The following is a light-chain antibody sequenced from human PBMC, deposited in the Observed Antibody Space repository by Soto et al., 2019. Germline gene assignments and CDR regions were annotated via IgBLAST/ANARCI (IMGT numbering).Light chain of an antibody. V-gene: IGLV1-44*01. CDR2: NNN. CDR3: AAWDDSLNGFYV. Sequence: QSVLTQPPSASGTPGQRVTISCSGSSSNIGSNAVNWYQQFPGTAPKLLIYNNNERPSEVPDRFSGSKSGTSASLAISGLQSEDEADYYCAAWDDSLNGFYVFGTGTKVTVL. J-gene: IGLJ1*01. CDR1: SSNIGSNA.